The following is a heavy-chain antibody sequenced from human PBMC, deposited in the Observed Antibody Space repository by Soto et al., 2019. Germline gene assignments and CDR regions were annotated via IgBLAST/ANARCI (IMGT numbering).Heavy chain of an antibody. CDR3: ARERGGATATLDYYYFYMDV. D-gene: IGHD5-12*01. CDR2: INPNGGVT. V-gene: IGHV1-2*04. Sequence: VQLVRSGAEVRKPGASVKVSCKSSGDSFNDYYIHWVRQAPGQGLEWMGWINPNGGVTKYAKKFQGWVTMTRDTSIRTVYMELSRLRSDDTAIYYCARERGGATATLDYYYFYMDVWGKGTTVTVSS. CDR1: GDSFNDYY. J-gene: IGHJ6*03.